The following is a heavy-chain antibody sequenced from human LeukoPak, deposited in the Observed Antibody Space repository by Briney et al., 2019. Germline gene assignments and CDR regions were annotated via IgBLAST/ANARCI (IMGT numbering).Heavy chain of an antibody. V-gene: IGHV4-34*01. CDR2: INHSGTT. D-gene: IGHD2-2*01. J-gene: IGHJ4*02. Sequence: SETLSLTCAVYGGSFSDYYWSWIRQPPGKGLEWIGEINHSGTTNYNPSLKSRVTISVDTSKNQFSLKLSSVTAADTAVYYCARTLVVPDYWGQGTLVTVSS. CDR1: GGSFSDYY. CDR3: ARTLVVPDY.